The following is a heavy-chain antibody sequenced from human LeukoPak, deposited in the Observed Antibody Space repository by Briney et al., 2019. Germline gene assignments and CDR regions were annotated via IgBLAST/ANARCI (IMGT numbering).Heavy chain of an antibody. J-gene: IGHJ5*02. D-gene: IGHD3-16*01. CDR3: ARDMTSHRFDP. CDR2: IYFSGST. V-gene: IGHV4-31*03. CDR1: GDSMTSGAYY. Sequence: SQTLSLTCTVSGDSMTSGAYYWSWIRQRPGEGLEWIGFIYFSGSTYYNPSLKSRLKISVDTPKNQFSPQLSSVTAADTAVYYCARDMTSHRFDPWGQGTLVTVSS.